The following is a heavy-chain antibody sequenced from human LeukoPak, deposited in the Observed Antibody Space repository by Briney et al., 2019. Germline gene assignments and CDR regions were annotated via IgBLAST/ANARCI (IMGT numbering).Heavy chain of an antibody. D-gene: IGHD3-22*01. V-gene: IGHV1-46*01. J-gene: IGHJ6*02. CDR3: ARDPPTYDSSGTYYYGMDV. Sequence: ASVKVSCKASGYTFINYYMHWVRQAPGQGLEWMGIINPSGGVTTYAQKFQGRVTMTSDTSTSTVYMELSSLRSEDTAVYYCARDPPTYDSSGTYYYGMDVWGQGTTVTVSS. CDR2: INPSGGVT. CDR1: GYTFINYY.